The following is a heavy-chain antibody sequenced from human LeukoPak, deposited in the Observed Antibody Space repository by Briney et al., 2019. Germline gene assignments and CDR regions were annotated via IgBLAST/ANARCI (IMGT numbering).Heavy chain of an antibody. CDR2: IIPIFGTA. CDR1: RGTFSSHA. J-gene: IGHJ6*03. D-gene: IGHD3-10*01. CDR3: ARGNSMVRGKRYYSYYYMDV. V-gene: IGHV1-69*13. Sequence: SVKVSCKASRGTFSSHAISWVRQAPGQGLEWMGGIIPIFGTANYAQKFQGRVTITADESTSTAYMELSSLRSEDTAVYYCARGNSMVRGKRYYSYYYMDVWGKGTTVTISS.